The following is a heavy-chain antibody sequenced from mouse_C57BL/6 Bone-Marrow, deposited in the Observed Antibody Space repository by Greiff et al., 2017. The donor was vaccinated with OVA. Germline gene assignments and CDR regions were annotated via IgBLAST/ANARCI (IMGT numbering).Heavy chain of an antibody. CDR1: GYTFTSYG. CDR2: IYPRSGNT. J-gene: IGHJ3*01. CDR3: ARERGYYYGSSYLTY. D-gene: IGHD1-1*01. Sequence: QVQLKQSGAELARPGASVKLSCKASGYTFTSYGISWVKQRTGQGLEWIGEIYPRSGNTYYNEKFKGKATLTADKSSSTAYMELRSLTSEDSAVYFCARERGYYYGSSYLTYWGQGTLVTVSA. V-gene: IGHV1-81*01.